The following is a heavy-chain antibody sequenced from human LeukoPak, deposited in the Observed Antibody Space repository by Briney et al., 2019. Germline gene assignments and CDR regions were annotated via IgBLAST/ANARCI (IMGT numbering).Heavy chain of an antibody. CDR3: ARDLEDSSPFGAFDM. D-gene: IGHD3-22*01. Sequence: SGGSLRLSCAASGFTFINYGMHWVRQVPGKGLEWVAAIWFDGIKKYYADSVKGRLTISRDNSKNTLYLQMNSLKAEDTAVYYCARDLEDSSPFGAFDMWGQGTMVTVSS. CDR2: IWFDGIKK. V-gene: IGHV3-33*08. CDR1: GFTFINYG. J-gene: IGHJ3*02.